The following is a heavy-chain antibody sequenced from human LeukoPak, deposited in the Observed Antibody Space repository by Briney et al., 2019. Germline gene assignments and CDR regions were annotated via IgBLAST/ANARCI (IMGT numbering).Heavy chain of an antibody. J-gene: IGHJ4*02. V-gene: IGHV3-7*01. CDR2: IKQDGSEK. Sequence: PGGSLRLSCAASGLTFSGYWMSWVRQAPGKGLEWVANIKQDGSEKYYVDSVKGRFTISRDNAKNSLYLQMNSLRAEDTAVYYCARDKANYYGAGSYFDYWGQGTLVTVSS. CDR3: ARDKANYYGAGSYFDY. CDR1: GLTFSGYW. D-gene: IGHD3-10*01.